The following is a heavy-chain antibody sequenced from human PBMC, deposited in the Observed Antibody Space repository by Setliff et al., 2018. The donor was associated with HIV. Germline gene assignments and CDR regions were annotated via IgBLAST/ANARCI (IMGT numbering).Heavy chain of an antibody. CDR2: IYYDGSA. Sequence: SETLSLTCTVSGGSISTSSYYWGWIRQSPGKGLEWIGTIYYDGSAYYNPSLKSRVTILGDTSKNQFSLKLRSVTAADTAVYYCARDRGSSSDYYYYGMDVWGQGTTVTVSS. CDR1: GGSISTSSYY. CDR3: ARDRGSSSDYYYYGMDV. D-gene: IGHD6-6*01. J-gene: IGHJ6*02. V-gene: IGHV4-39*07.